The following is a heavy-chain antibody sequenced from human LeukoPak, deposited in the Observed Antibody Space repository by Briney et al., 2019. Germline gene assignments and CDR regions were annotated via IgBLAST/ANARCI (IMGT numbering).Heavy chain of an antibody. CDR3: ATLYSSSSEGWFDP. J-gene: IGHJ5*02. CDR1: GYTLTELS. V-gene: IGHV1-24*01. D-gene: IGHD6-6*01. Sequence: ASVKVSCKVSGYTLTELSMHWVRQAPGKGLEWMGGFDPEDGETIYAQKFQGRVTMTEDTSTDTAYMELSSLRSEDTAVYYCATLYSSSSEGWFDPWGQGTLVTVSS. CDR2: FDPEDGET.